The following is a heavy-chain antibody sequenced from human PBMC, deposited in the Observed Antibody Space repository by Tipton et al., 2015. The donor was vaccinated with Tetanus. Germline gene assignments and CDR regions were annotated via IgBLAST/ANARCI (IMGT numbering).Heavy chain of an antibody. CDR3: ARESWNRDAFDI. J-gene: IGHJ3*02. V-gene: IGHV4-59*01. Sequence: TLSLTCTVSGGSISSYYWSWIRQPPGKGLEWIGYIYYSGSTNYNPSLKSRVTISVDTSKNQFSLKLSSVTAADTAVYYCARESWNRDAFDILGQGTMVTFPS. D-gene: IGHD1-1*01. CDR1: GGSISSYY. CDR2: IYYSGST.